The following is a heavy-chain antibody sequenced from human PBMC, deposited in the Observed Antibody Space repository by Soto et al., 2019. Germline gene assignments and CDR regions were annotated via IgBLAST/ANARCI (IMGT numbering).Heavy chain of an antibody. V-gene: IGHV4-59*01. D-gene: IGHD4-17*01. J-gene: IGHJ6*02. CDR2: IYYSGST. CDR1: GGSISSYY. Sequence: SETLSLTCTVSGGSISSYYWSWIRQPPGKGLEWIGYIYYSGSTNYNPSLKSRVTISVDTSKNQFSLKLSSVTAADTAVYYCARDRRFGGNYGDYERYYYYGMDVWGQGTTVTV. CDR3: ARDRRFGGNYGDYERYYYYGMDV.